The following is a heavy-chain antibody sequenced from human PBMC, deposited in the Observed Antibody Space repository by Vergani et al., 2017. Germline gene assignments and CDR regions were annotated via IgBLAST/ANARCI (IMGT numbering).Heavy chain of an antibody. CDR3: AKDEEGGSSWYYYYYGMDV. CDR1: GFTFSSYE. J-gene: IGHJ6*02. V-gene: IGHV3-48*03. D-gene: IGHD6-13*01. CDR2: ISSSGSTI. Sequence: EVQLVESGGGLVQPGGSLRLSCAASGFTFSSYEMNWVRQAPGKGLEWVSYISSSGSTIYYADSVKGRFTISRDNAKNSLYLQMNSLRAEDTAVYYCAKDEEGGSSWYYYYYGMDVWGQGTTVTVSS.